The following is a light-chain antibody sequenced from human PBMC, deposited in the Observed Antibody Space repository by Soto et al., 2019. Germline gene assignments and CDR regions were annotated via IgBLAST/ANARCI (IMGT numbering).Light chain of an antibody. CDR3: SSYTNSRKV. CDR2: EVS. V-gene: IGLV2-14*01. J-gene: IGLJ1*01. Sequence: QSVLTQPRSVSGSPGQSVTISCTGTSSDVGTYDFVSWYQHHPGKAPKLLIYEVSNRPSGVSNRFSASKSANTASLTISGLQSEDEADYYCSSYTNSRKVFGTGTKVTVL. CDR1: SSDVGTYDF.